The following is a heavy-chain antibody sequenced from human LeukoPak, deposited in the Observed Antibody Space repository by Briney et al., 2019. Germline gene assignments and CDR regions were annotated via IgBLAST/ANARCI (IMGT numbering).Heavy chain of an antibody. D-gene: IGHD6-19*01. CDR3: VRDRGSGWYVEGDY. V-gene: IGHV1-69*05. CDR2: IIPIFGTA. J-gene: IGHJ4*02. CDR1: GGTFSSYA. Sequence: SVKVSCKASGGTFSSYAISWVRQAPGQGLEWMGRIIPIFGTANYAQKFQCRVTITTDESTSTAYMELSSLRSEDTAVYYCVRDRGSGWYVEGDYWGQGTLVTVSS.